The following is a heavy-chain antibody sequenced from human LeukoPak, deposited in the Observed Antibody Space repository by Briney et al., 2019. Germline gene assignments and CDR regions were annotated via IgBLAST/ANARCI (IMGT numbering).Heavy chain of an antibody. J-gene: IGHJ4*02. D-gene: IGHD4-17*01. V-gene: IGHV3-33*06. CDR2: IWYDGSNK. CDR1: GFTFSSYG. Sequence: GRSLRLSCAASGFTFSSYGMHWVRQAPGKGLEWVAVIWYDGSNKYYADSVKGRFTISRDNSKNTLYLQMNSLRAEDTAVYYCAKASTLSAVTDYFDYWGQGTLVTVSS. CDR3: AKASTLSAVTDYFDY.